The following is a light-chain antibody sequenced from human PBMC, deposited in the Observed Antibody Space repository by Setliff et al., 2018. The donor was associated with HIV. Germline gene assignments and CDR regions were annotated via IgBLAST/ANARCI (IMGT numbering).Light chain of an antibody. V-gene: IGLV2-14*03. CDR1: SSDVGSYNF. Sequence: QSVLTQPASVSGSPGQSITISCSGSSSDVGSYNFVSWYQRHPGKAPQVIIYDVSRRPSGVSSRFSGSKSGNTASLTISGLQAEDQADYYCCSYTSSLTYVFGTGTKVTVL. CDR2: DVS. J-gene: IGLJ1*01. CDR3: CSYTSSLTYV.